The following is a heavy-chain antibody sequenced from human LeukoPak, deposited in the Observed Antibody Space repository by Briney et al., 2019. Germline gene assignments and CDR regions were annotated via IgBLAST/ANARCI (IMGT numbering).Heavy chain of an antibody. J-gene: IGHJ3*01. CDR1: DDSISSFS. D-gene: IGHD2-2*01. V-gene: IGHV4-59*08. Sequence: SETLSLTCTVSDDSISSFSWSWVRQPPGKGLEWIAHTYNIGSTNYNPSLKSRVTISVDTSKNQLSLRLTAVTAADTAVYYCARHQLGDCSSTSCCKAFEVWGQGTQATVSS. CDR3: ARHQLGDCSSTSCCKAFEV. CDR2: TYNIGST.